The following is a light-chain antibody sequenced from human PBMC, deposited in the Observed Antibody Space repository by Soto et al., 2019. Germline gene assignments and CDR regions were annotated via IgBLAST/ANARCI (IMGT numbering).Light chain of an antibody. CDR1: QSIATSQ. Sequence: EIVLTQSPGTLSLSPGERATLFCRASQSIATSQLAWYQQKPGQAPRLLIDASTMATGIPDRFSDSGSGTDFTLTISSLEPDDFAVYYCQQFAASPRTFGQGTKVDIK. CDR3: QQFAASPRT. CDR2: DAS. V-gene: IGKV3-20*01. J-gene: IGKJ1*01.